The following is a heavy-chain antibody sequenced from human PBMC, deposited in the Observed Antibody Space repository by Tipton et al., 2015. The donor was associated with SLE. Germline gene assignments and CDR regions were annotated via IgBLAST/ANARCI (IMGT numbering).Heavy chain of an antibody. V-gene: IGHV3-30*18. Sequence: SLRLSCAASGFTFSSYWMSWVRQAPGKGLEWVAVISYDGSNKYYADSVKGRFTISRDNSKNTLYLQMNSLRAEDTAVYYCVKGDDYDFWSGASDTFDIWGQGTMVTVSS. D-gene: IGHD3-3*01. J-gene: IGHJ3*02. CDR1: GFTFSSYW. CDR3: VKGDDYDFWSGASDTFDI. CDR2: ISYDGSNK.